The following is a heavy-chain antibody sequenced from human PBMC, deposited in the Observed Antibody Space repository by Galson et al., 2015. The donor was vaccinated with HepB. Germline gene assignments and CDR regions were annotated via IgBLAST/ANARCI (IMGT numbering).Heavy chain of an antibody. D-gene: IGHD2-21*02. CDR3: ARGFEVVGTAMRH. Sequence: SLRLSCAASGFRFSVYGFNWVRQAPGKGLEWVAHTSYDGSEKYYADSVRGRFIISRDNSKNTVYLQMDSLTSEDTAVYYCARGFEVVGTAMRHWCQGTLVTVTS. J-gene: IGHJ4*02. V-gene: IGHV3-30-3*01. CDR2: TSYDGSEK. CDR1: GFRFSVYG.